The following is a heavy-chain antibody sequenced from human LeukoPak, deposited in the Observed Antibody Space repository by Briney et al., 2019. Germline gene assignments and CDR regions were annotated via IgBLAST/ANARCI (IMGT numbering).Heavy chain of an antibody. D-gene: IGHD2-2*02. CDR1: GGTFSSYA. CDR3: ARDSRSDYCSSTSCYTDYYGMEV. V-gene: IGHV1-69*04. Sequence: ASVKVSCKASGGTFSSYAISWVRQAPGQGLEWMGRIIPILGIANYAQKFQGRVTITADKSTSTAYMELSSLRSEDTAVYYCARDSRSDYCSSTSCYTDYYGMEVWGQGTTVTVSS. J-gene: IGHJ6*02. CDR2: IIPILGIA.